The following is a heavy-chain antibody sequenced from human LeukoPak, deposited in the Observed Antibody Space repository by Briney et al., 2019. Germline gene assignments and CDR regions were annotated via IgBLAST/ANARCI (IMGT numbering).Heavy chain of an antibody. Sequence: GGSLRLSCAASGFTFSSYAMSWVRQAPGKGLEWVSAISGSGGSTFYADSVKGRFTISRDNSKNTLYLQMNSLRAEDTAVYYCAREVFPHSYYYYGMDVWGKGTTVTVSS. V-gene: IGHV3-23*01. D-gene: IGHD3-10*01. CDR1: GFTFSSYA. CDR2: ISGSGGST. J-gene: IGHJ6*04. CDR3: AREVFPHSYYYYGMDV.